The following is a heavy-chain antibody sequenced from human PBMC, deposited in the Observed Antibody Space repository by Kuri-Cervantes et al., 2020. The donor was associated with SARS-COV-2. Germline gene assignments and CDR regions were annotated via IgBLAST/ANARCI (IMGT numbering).Heavy chain of an antibody. CDR1: GFTFTSSA. CDR3: AADYGGNTYYYYYGMDV. J-gene: IGHJ6*02. D-gene: IGHD4-23*01. Sequence: SVKVSCKASGFTFTSSAVQWVRQAREQRLEWIGWIVVGSGNTNYAQKFQERVTITRDMSTSTAYMELSSLRSEDTAVYYCAADYGGNTYYYYYGMDVWGQGTTVTVSS. V-gene: IGHV1-58*01. CDR2: IVVGSGNT.